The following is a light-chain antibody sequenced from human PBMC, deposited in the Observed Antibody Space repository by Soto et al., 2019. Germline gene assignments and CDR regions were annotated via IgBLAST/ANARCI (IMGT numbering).Light chain of an antibody. V-gene: IGLV2-14*01. CDR3: SSYTTSSTRV. J-gene: IGLJ1*01. Sequence: QSALTQPQSVSVSPGQSIAISCTGSSSDVGIYNYVSWYQQHPGKVPKLIIYEVTNRPSGVSNRFSGSKSGNTASLTISGLQAEDEADYYCSSYTTSSTRVFGTGTKVT. CDR2: EVT. CDR1: SSDVGIYNY.